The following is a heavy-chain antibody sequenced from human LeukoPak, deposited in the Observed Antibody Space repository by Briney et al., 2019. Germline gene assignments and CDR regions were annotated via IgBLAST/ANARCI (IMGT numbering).Heavy chain of an antibody. Sequence: GGSLRLSCAASGFTFSSYEMNWVRQAPGKGLEWVSYISGGSNIIHYADSVRGRFTISRDDAKSSLYLQMDSLRAEDTAVYFCAKAGSIRFDYWGPGTLVTVSS. CDR2: ISGGSNII. CDR3: AKAGSIRFDY. D-gene: IGHD1-26*01. CDR1: GFTFSSYE. J-gene: IGHJ4*02. V-gene: IGHV3-48*03.